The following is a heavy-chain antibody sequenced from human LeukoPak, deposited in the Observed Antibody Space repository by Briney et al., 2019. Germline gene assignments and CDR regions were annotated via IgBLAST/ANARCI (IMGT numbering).Heavy chain of an antibody. Sequence: PSETLSLTCNVSGDSISSGDYYWTWIRQPPGKGLEWIGHSYHSGSTDYNPSLKSRVSILLDTSKNQFSLRLSSVTAADTAVYYCVGPRRKRLVPAPITGWGQGTLVTVSS. CDR1: GDSISSGDYY. D-gene: IGHD2-2*02. CDR3: VGPRRKRLVPAPITG. J-gene: IGHJ4*02. CDR2: SYHSGST. V-gene: IGHV4-30-4*01.